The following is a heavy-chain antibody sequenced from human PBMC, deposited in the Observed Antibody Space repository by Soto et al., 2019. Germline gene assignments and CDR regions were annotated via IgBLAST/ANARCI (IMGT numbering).Heavy chain of an antibody. CDR2: ISYDGSNK. CDR3: ARDYGGNSGHYYYGMDV. Sequence: GGSLRLSCAASRFTFSSYAMHWVRQAPGKGLEWVAVISYDGSNKYYADSVKGRFTISRDNSKNTLYLQMNSLRAEDTAVYYCARDYGGNSGHYYYGMDVWGQGTTVTVSS. CDR1: RFTFSSYA. D-gene: IGHD4-17*01. V-gene: IGHV3-30-3*01. J-gene: IGHJ6*02.